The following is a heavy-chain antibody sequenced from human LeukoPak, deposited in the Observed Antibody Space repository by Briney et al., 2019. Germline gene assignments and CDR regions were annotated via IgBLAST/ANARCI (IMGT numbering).Heavy chain of an antibody. J-gene: IGHJ4*02. CDR2: NYWSDDK. D-gene: IGHD3-10*01. CDR1: GFSLSTTGVG. CDR3: AHKGRGSGSYNM. V-gene: IGHV2-5*01. Sequence: SGPTLVNPTQTLTLTCTFSGFSLSTTGVGVAWIRQSPGKALEWLAVNYWSDDKSYSPSLKSRLTITKDTSKNQVVLIMTNMDPVDTGTYYCAHKGRGSGSYNMWGQGTLVTVSS.